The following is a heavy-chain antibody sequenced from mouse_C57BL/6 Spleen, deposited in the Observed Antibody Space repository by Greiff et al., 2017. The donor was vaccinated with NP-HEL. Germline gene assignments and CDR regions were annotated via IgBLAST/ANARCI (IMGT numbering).Heavy chain of an antibody. V-gene: IGHV1-55*01. CDR1: GYTFTSYW. CDR3: ARWDYYYGSSSAWFAY. D-gene: IGHD1-1*01. J-gene: IGHJ3*01. CDR2: IYPGSGST. Sequence: QVQLQQPGAELVKPGASVKMSCKASGYTFTSYWITWVKQRPGQGLEWIGDIYPGSGSTNYNEKFKSKATLTVDTSSSIAYMQLSSLTSEDSAVYYCARWDYYYGSSSAWFAYWGQGTLVTVSA.